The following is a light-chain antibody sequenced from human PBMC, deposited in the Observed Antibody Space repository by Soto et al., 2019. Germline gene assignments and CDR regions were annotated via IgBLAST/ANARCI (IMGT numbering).Light chain of an antibody. CDR2: GAF. J-gene: IGKJ5*01. CDR3: QQYGSSPRIT. CDR1: QSVSSNY. Sequence: EIVLTQSPGTLCLSPGERATFSCRASQSVSSNYLAWYQQKPGQAPRLLIYGAFKRATGIPDRFSGSGSGTDFTLTISRLEPEDFAVYYCQQYGSSPRITFGQGTRLEIK. V-gene: IGKV3-20*01.